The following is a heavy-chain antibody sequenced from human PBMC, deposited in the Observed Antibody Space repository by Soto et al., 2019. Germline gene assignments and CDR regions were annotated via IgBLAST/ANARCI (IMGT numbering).Heavy chain of an antibody. CDR2: INWDSEDI. Sequence: VQLVESGGGLVQPGGSRRLSCVVSGINFDDFAMHWVRQVPGKGLEWVSGINWDSEDIGYADSVKGRFTISRDNAKNSLYLQMNSRKAEDTALYYCAKDTAPGFYDANGHLDSWGHGTPVTVAS. V-gene: IGHV3-9*01. CDR3: AKDTAPGFYDANGHLDS. D-gene: IGHD2-8*01. J-gene: IGHJ5*01. CDR1: GINFDDFA.